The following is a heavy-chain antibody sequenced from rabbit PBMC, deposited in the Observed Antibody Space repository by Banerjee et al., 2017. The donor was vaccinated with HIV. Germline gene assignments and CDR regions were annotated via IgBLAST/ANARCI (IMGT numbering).Heavy chain of an antibody. D-gene: IGHD8-1*01. CDR1: GFSFSSSYY. CDR3: ARGGYAGNSPFNL. J-gene: IGHJ4*01. Sequence: QEQLVESGGGLVQPEGSLTLTCTASGFSFSSSYYMCWVRQAPGKGLELIACIYTNSGITSYASWVNGRFTISRSTSLNTVDLKMTSLTAADTATYFCARGGYAGNSPFNLWGPGTLVTVS. CDR2: IYTNSGIT. V-gene: IGHV1S43*01.